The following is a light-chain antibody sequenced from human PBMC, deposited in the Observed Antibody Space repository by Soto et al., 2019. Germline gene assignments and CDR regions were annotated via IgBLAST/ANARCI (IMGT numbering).Light chain of an antibody. V-gene: IGKV1-6*01. CDR1: QGIRND. CDR3: LQDYNYPYT. Sequence: AIQMTQSPSSLSASVGDRVTITCRASQGIRNDLGWYQQKPGKAPKLLIYDASTLQSGVPSRFSGSGSATYFTLTISSLQPEDFATYYCLQDYNYPYTFGQGTKLEI. CDR2: DAS. J-gene: IGKJ2*01.